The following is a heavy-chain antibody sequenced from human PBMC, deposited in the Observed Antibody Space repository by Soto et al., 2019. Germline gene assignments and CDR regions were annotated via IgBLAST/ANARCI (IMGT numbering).Heavy chain of an antibody. D-gene: IGHD2-15*01. Sequence: ASVKVSCKASGYTFTSYGISWVRQAPGQGLEWMGWISAYNGNTNYAQKLQGRVTMTTDTSTSTAYMELRSLRSDDTAVYYCARVLGYCSGGSCYPYGMDVWGQGTTVTVS. CDR2: ISAYNGNT. CDR1: GYTFTSYG. V-gene: IGHV1-18*01. CDR3: ARVLGYCSGGSCYPYGMDV. J-gene: IGHJ6*02.